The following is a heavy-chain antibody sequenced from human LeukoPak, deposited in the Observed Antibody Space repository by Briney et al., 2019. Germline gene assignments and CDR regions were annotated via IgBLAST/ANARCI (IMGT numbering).Heavy chain of an antibody. J-gene: IGHJ5*02. CDR1: GYTFTGYY. Sequence: GASVKVSCKASGYTFTGYYMHWVRQAPGQGLEWMGWINPNSGGTNYAQKFQGRVTMTRDTSISTAYMELSRLRSDDTAVYYCARARSGGRDGYISPSRFDPWGQGTLVTVSS. CDR3: ARARSGGRDGYISPSRFDP. D-gene: IGHD5-24*01. CDR2: INPNSGGT. V-gene: IGHV1-2*02.